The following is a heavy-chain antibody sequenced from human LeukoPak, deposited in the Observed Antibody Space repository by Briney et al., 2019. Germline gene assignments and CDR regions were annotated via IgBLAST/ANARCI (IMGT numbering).Heavy chain of an antibody. D-gene: IGHD6-19*01. Sequence: PGGSLRLSCAASGFTFSRYDIHWVRQVTGKGLEWVSVIYSGGSTYYADSVKGRFTISRDNSKNTLYLQMNSLRAEDTAVYYCASGWYEYWGQGTLDTVSS. CDR1: GFTFSRYD. CDR3: ASGWYEY. CDR2: IYSGGST. V-gene: IGHV3-53*01. J-gene: IGHJ4*02.